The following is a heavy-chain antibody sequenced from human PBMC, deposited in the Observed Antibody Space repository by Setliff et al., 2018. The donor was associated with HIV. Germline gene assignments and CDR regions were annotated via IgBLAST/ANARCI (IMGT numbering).Heavy chain of an antibody. CDR1: GFTFSDVW. CDR2: MKSIPDGGRI. V-gene: IGHV3-15*01. Sequence: GSLRLSCVVSGFTFSDVWMSWVRQAPGKGLEWIGRMKSIPDGGRIDYAAPVKGRFTISRDDSKNTLYLQMDSLKIEDTAVYYCTTGTRLVDWGQGALVTVSS. J-gene: IGHJ4*02. D-gene: IGHD2-21*01. CDR3: TTGTRLVD.